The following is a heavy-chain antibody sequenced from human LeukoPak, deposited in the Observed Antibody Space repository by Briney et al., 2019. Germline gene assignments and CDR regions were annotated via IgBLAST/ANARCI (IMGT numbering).Heavy chain of an antibody. D-gene: IGHD6-13*01. CDR2: ISSSGSTI. J-gene: IGHJ4*02. Sequence: GRSLRLSCAASGFTFSSYEMNWVRQAPGKGLEWVSYISSSGSTIYYADSVKGRFTIARDNAKSSVYLQMNSLRAEDTAVYYCASIASRKQLVDYWGQGTLVTVSS. CDR1: GFTFSSYE. CDR3: ASIASRKQLVDY. V-gene: IGHV3-48*03.